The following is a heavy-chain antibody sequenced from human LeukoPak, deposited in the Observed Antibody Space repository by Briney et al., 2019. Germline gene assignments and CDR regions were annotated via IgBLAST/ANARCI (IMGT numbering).Heavy chain of an antibody. CDR2: IYADADRDT. CDR1: GASTRGYW. CDR3: ARAPGGCGGTCPFDS. D-gene: IGHD2-15*01. Sequence: SETLSLTCTVSGASTRGYWWSWSRQPAGMGLEWIGRIYADADRDTNYNPSLKSRVTVSVDTSKNQFSLKLISVTAADTAVYYCARAPGGCGGTCPFDSWGQGVQVTVSS. V-gene: IGHV4-4*07. J-gene: IGHJ4*02.